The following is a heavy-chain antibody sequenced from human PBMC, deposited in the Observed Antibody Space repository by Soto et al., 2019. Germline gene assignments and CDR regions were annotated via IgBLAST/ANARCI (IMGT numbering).Heavy chain of an antibody. CDR2: INGGNGNT. CDR3: ARELHGLYYFDY. J-gene: IGHJ4*02. D-gene: IGHD4-4*01. V-gene: IGHV1-3*01. CDR1: EYTFTSYT. Sequence: ASVKVSCKASEYTFTSYTMHWVRQAPGQRLEWMGWINGGNGNTKYSQKFQGRVTITRDTSASTAYMELSSLRSDDTAVYYCARELHGLYYFDYWGQGTLVTVSS.